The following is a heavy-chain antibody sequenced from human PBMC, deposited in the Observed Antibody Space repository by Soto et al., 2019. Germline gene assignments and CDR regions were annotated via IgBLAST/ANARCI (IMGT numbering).Heavy chain of an antibody. Sequence: LRLSCAASGFSFSDYYMTWIRQAPGKGLEWISDISSSGDPTYYADSVRGRFTISRDNAKNSLYLQLNSLRGEDTAVYYCARLLLRPGKFDYWGQGTLVTVS. CDR3: ARLLLRPGKFDY. V-gene: IGHV3-11*01. CDR1: GFSFSDYY. J-gene: IGHJ4*02. CDR2: ISSSGDPT. D-gene: IGHD2-21*01.